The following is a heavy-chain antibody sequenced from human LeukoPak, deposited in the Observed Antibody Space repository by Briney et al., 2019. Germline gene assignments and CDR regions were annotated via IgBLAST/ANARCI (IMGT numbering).Heavy chain of an antibody. V-gene: IGHV3-23*01. J-gene: IGHJ4*02. Sequence: PGGSLRLSCAASGFTFSTYAMSWVRQAPGKGLEWVSSISGSGSSTSYADSVKGLFTISGDNSKNTLDLQMNSLRAEDTAIYYCAKGSLRLGELSSWTLDYWGQGTLVTVSS. D-gene: IGHD3-16*02. CDR3: AKGSLRLGELSSWTLDY. CDR1: GFTFSTYA. CDR2: ISGSGSST.